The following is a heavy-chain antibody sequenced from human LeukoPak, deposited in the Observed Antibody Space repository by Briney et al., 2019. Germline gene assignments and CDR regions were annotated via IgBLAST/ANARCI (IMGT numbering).Heavy chain of an antibody. V-gene: IGHV4/OR15-8*01. CDR3: ARSEWLGPLDY. CDR2: IYPSGSP. Sequence: EWIWEIYPSGSPHFNPSLQSPVPISVDQSKNQFSPKLSSVTPADTAVYYCARSEWLGPLDYWGQGTLVTVSS. D-gene: IGHD6-19*01. J-gene: IGHJ4*02.